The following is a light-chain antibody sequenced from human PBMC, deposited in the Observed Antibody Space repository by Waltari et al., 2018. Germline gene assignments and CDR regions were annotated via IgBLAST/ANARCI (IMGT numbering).Light chain of an antibody. CDR3: QSYDNSLSGYV. Sequence: QSVLTQPPSVSGAPGQRVTIPCTGSSSSIGAGYDVHWYQHLPGTAPKLLIYGDSNRPSGVPDRFSGSKSGTSASLAITGLQAEDEADYYCQSYDNSLSGYVFGTGTKVTVL. CDR1: SSSIGAGYD. J-gene: IGLJ1*01. V-gene: IGLV1-40*01. CDR2: GDS.